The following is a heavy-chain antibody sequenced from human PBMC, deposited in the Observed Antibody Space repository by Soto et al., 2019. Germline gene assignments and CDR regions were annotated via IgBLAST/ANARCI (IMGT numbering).Heavy chain of an antibody. V-gene: IGHV1-69*06. CDR1: GGTFSSYS. J-gene: IGHJ4*02. Sequence: QVQLVQSGAEVRKPGSSVKVSCEASGGTFSSYSINWVRQAPGQGLEWMGGIIPIFGSTNYAQKFQGRVTITRDKTTKTCPMGATSPGPDDTAPVFAATKPLRGGEDFYFDHWGQGTLLTVSS. D-gene: IGHD3-16*01. CDR3: ATKPLRGGEDFYFDH. CDR2: IIPIFGST.